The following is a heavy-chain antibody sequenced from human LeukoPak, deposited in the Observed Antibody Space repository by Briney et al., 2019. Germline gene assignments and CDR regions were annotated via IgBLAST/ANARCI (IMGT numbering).Heavy chain of an antibody. CDR2: ISSSSSYI. Sequence: GGSLRLSCAASGFTFSSYSMNWVRQAPGKGLEWVSPISSSSSYIYYADSVKGRFTISRDNAKNSLYLQMNSLRAEDTAVYYCARVPLGDFWSGYSALWGQGTLVTVSS. J-gene: IGHJ4*02. CDR1: GFTFSSYS. CDR3: ARVPLGDFWSGYSAL. V-gene: IGHV3-21*01. D-gene: IGHD3-3*01.